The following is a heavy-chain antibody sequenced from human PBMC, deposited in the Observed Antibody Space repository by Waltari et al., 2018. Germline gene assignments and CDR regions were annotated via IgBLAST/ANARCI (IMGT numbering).Heavy chain of an antibody. J-gene: IGHJ5*02. CDR3: ARRMTSGSYSSP. CDR1: GFTFSSYS. Sequence: EVQLVESGGGLVKPGGSLRLSCAASGFTFSSYSMNWVRQAPGKGMEWGSSISSSSSYIYDADSGKGRFTISRDNGKNSLYLQRNSLRAEDTAVYYCARRMTSGSYSSPWGQGTLVTVSS. D-gene: IGHD1-26*01. CDR2: ISSSSSYI. V-gene: IGHV3-21*01.